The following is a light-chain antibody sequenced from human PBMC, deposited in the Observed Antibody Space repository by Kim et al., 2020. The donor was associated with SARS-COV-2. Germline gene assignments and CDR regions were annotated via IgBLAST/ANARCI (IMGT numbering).Light chain of an antibody. CDR2: GKN. CDR1: SLRSYY. Sequence: SSELTQDPAVSVALGQTVRITCPGDSLRSYYATWYQQKPGQAPILVIYGKNNRPSGIPDRFSGSSSGNTASLTITGTQAGDEADYYCNSRDSNDNVVFGGGTKLTVL. J-gene: IGLJ2*01. CDR3: NSRDSNDNVV. V-gene: IGLV3-19*01.